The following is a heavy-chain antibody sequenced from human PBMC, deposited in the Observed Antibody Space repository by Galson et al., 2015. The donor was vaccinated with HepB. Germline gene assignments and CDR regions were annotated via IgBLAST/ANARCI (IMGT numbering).Heavy chain of an antibody. Sequence: VRQAPGKGLEWVASIEGDGTKKYYVNSVKGRFTISRDNANNSLFLQMSTLRADDTAVYYCVTYDFWSGTPFWGQGTLVTVSS. D-gene: IGHD3-3*01. CDR2: IEGDGTKK. CDR3: VTYDFWSGTPF. J-gene: IGHJ4*02. V-gene: IGHV3-7*01.